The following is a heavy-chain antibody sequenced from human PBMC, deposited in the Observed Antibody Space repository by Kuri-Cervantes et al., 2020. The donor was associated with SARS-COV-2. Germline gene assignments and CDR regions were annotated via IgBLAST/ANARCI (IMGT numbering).Heavy chain of an antibody. CDR3: ARDQPRFFMVRGQDAFDI. V-gene: IGHV1-18*01. J-gene: IGHJ3*02. D-gene: IGHD3-10*01. CDR2: ISAYNGKT. CDR1: GYTFTSYG. Sequence: ASVKVSCKTSGYTFTSYGISWVRQAPGQGLEWMGWISAYNGKTNYAQKLQGRVTMTTDTSTSTAYMELSSLRSDDTAVYYRARDQPRFFMVRGQDAFDIWGQGTMVTVSS.